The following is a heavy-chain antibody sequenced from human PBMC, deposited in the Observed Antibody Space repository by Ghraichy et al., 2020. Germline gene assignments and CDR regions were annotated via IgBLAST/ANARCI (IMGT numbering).Heavy chain of an antibody. CDR1: GYTFTNHG. CDR3: AKFRADEYNWFDR. CDR2: INAYNGNT. V-gene: IGHV1-18*01. Sequence: ASVKVSCKASGYTFTNHGISWVRQAPGQGLEWMGWINAYNGNTNYAQKFQGRLSMTTDTSTSTVYLELRSLRSDDTALYYCAKFRADEYNWFDRWGQGTLVTVAS. D-gene: IGHD6-19*01. J-gene: IGHJ5*02.